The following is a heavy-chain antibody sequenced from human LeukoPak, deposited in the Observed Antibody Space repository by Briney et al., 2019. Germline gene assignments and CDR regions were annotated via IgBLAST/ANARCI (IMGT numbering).Heavy chain of an antibody. CDR1: GYTFTGYY. CDR3: ARDRPAMGATGDAFDI. D-gene: IGHD1-26*01. CDR2: INPNSGGT. J-gene: IGHJ3*02. Sequence: GASVKVSCKASGYTFTGYYMHWVRQAPGQGREWMGRINPNSGGTNYAQKFQGRVTMTRDTSNSRAYMELSRLRSDDTAVYYCARDRPAMGATGDAFDIWGQGTMVTVSS. V-gene: IGHV1-2*06.